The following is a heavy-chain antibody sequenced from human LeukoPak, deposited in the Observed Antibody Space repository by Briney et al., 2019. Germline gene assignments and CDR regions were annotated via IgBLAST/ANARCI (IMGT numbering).Heavy chain of an antibody. Sequence: GGSLRLSCAASGFTFSSYAMSWVRQAPGRGLEWVSAISGSGGSTYYADSVKGRFTVSRDNSKNTLYLQMNSLRAEDTAVYYCARLDTAMATLDYWGQGTLVTVSS. D-gene: IGHD5-18*01. CDR3: ARLDTAMATLDY. V-gene: IGHV3-23*01. CDR1: GFTFSSYA. J-gene: IGHJ4*02. CDR2: ISGSGGST.